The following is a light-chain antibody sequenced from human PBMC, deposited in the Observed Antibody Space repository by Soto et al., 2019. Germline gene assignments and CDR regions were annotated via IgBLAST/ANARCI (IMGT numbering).Light chain of an antibody. CDR3: NSYAGSNNLV. Sequence: QSALTQPPSASGSPGQSVTISRTGTSSDVGGYTFVSWYQQHPGKAPKLMIYEVSKRPSGVPDRFSGSKSGSTASLTVSGLRAEDEAYYYCNSYAGSNNLVFGGGTQLTVL. CDR2: EVS. J-gene: IGLJ2*01. V-gene: IGLV2-8*01. CDR1: SSDVGGYTF.